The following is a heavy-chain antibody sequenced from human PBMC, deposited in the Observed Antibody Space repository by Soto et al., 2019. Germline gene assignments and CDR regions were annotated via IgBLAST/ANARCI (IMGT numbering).Heavy chain of an antibody. V-gene: IGHV1-58*02. CDR1: GFTFTSSA. D-gene: IGHD2-2*01. Sequence: ASVKVSCKASGFTFTSSAIHWVRQARGQGLEWMGWIVIGSGSTIYAQKFQERVTITRDMSTSTAYMELSSLRSEDTAVYYCARVPDRWGQGTLVTVSS. CDR3: ARVPDR. J-gene: IGHJ5*02. CDR2: IVIGSGST.